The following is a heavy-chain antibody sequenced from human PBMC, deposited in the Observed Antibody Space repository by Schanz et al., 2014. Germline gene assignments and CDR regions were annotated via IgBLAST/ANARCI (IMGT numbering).Heavy chain of an antibody. D-gene: IGHD6-13*01. CDR2: ISRSSSTI. Sequence: EVQLVESGGCLVQPGGSLRLSCEASGFTFSNYNMNWVRQAPGKGLEWVSYISRSSSTIYYTDSVKGRFTISRDNAKNSVFLQMNGLRDEDTAVYYCATETYSSSWCFDSWGQGTLVTVSS. V-gene: IGHV3-48*02. CDR1: GFTFSNYN. J-gene: IGHJ4*02. CDR3: ATETYSSSWCFDS.